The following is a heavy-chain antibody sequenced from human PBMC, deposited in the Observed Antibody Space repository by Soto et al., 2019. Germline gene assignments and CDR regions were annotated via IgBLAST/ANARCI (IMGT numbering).Heavy chain of an antibody. Sequence: GASVKVSCKASGYTFTSYAMHWVRQAPGQRLEWMGWINAGNGNTKYSQKFQGRVTITRDTSASTAYMELSSLRSEDTAVYYCARDLKDFWSGYSVYSWNYYYYGMDVWGQGTTVTVSS. CDR1: GYTFTSYA. J-gene: IGHJ6*02. V-gene: IGHV1-3*01. CDR3: ARDLKDFWSGYSVYSWNYYYYGMDV. CDR2: INAGNGNT. D-gene: IGHD3-3*01.